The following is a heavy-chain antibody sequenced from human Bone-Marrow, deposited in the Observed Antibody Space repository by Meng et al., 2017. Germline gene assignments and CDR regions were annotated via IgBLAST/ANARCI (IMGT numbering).Heavy chain of an antibody. D-gene: IGHD2-21*01. J-gene: IGHJ4*02. CDR3: RLAYCMGDCVDY. V-gene: IGHV4-34*01. CDR2: INHSGST. CDR1: GGSFSAYE. Sequence: QVQLQQWGAGLLKPSETLSLTCAFYGGSFSAYEWSWIRQPPGKGLEWLGQINHSGSTNDNPSLKSRVTISIDTSRNQLSLKLSSVTAADTAVYYCRLAYCMGDCVDYWGQGTLVTVSS.